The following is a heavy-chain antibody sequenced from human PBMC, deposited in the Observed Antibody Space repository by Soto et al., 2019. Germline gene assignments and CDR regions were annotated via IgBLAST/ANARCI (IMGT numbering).Heavy chain of an antibody. CDR3: ARSWGGDGYYH. CDR1: GDSLNSGAYY. Sequence: SETLSLTCHVSGDSLNSGAYYWTWIRQSPRRGLEWIGHIYHTGSTNYNPSLRSRLSISLDTSKNHFSLTLRSVNAVDTGVYYCARSWGGDGYYHWGQGTLVTVSS. J-gene: IGHJ1*01. CDR2: IYHTGST. V-gene: IGHV4-61*03. D-gene: IGHD1-26*01.